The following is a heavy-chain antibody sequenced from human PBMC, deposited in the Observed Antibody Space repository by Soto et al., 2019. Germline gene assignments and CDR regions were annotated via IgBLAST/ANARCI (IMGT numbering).Heavy chain of an antibody. J-gene: IGHJ4*02. V-gene: IGHV4-4*02. CDR1: GDSMTSSDW. D-gene: IGHD3-22*01. Sequence: QVPLQESGPGLVKPSGTLSLTCAVSGDSMTSSDWWSWVRQAPGKGLEWIGEIHYSGDINYDPSLRSRVTISVDRSKNQFSLNLSSVTAADTAVYFCVCNGYYSLEYWGQGTLVIVSP. CDR2: IHYSGDI. CDR3: VCNGYYSLEY.